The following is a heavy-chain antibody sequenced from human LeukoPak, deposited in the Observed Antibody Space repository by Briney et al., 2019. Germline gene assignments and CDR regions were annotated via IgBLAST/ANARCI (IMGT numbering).Heavy chain of an antibody. V-gene: IGHV4-4*09. Sequence: SETLSLTCTVSGGSINNYYWSWIRLPPGKGLEWIAYIYSSGSTYYNPSLKSRVTISVDTSKNQVSLKLSSVTAADTAVYYCARHGVDVTTIPDYSYYYKDVWGKGTTVTVSS. CDR3: ARHGVDVTTIPDYSYYYKDV. J-gene: IGHJ6*03. CDR2: IYSSGST. CDR1: GGSINNYY. D-gene: IGHD3-3*01.